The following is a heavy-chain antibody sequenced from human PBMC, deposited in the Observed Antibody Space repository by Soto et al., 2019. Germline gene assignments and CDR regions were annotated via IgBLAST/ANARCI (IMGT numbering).Heavy chain of an antibody. CDR3: ARDPEYLSDATAVPESASFDY. J-gene: IGHJ4*02. Sequence: ASVKVSCKAPADTFTSYYIHWVRQAPGHGLEWMGIINPNGGSTRFAQTFQGRITMTTDTPTSTVYMEMRSLTSDDTAVYYCARDPEYLSDATAVPESASFDYWGQGTLVTVSS. V-gene: IGHV1-46*01. D-gene: IGHD1-1*01. CDR1: ADTFTSYY. CDR2: INPNGGST.